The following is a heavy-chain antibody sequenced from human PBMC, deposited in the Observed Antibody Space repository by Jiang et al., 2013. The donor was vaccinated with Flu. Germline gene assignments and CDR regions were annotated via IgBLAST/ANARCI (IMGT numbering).Heavy chain of an antibody. V-gene: IGHV4-34*01. CDR3: ARGRRSRHYGMDV. J-gene: IGHJ6*02. CDR1: GGSFSGYY. CDR2: INHMEXP. Sequence: LSLTCAVYGGSFSGYYWSWIRQPPGKGLEWIGEINHMEXPTXPVPQESSHHISRQSKNQFSLKLSSVTAADTAVYYCARGRRSRHYGMDVWGQGTTVTVSS.